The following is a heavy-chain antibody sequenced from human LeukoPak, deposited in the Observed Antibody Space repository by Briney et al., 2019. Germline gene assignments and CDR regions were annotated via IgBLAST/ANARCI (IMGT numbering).Heavy chain of an antibody. CDR2: IYYSGST. J-gene: IGHJ4*02. V-gene: IGHV4-30-4*01. D-gene: IGHD6-13*01. CDR1: GGPISSGDYY. CDR3: ARGRGAADGDY. Sequence: PSETLSLTCTVSGGPISSGDYYWSWIRQPPGKGLEWIGYIYYSGSTYYNPSLKSRVTISVDTSKNQFSLKLSSVTAADTAVYYCARGRGAADGDYWGQGTLVTVSS.